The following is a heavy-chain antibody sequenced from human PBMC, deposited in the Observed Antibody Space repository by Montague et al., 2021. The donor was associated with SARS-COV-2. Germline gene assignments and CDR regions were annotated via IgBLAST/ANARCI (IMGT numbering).Heavy chain of an antibody. CDR3: ARRRDRSTVVSLAVFDL. D-gene: IGHD4-23*01. CDR1: SDSISSRSYC. Sequence: SETLSLTCSVPSDSISSRSYCWAWIRQSPGKGLEWIGNICYGGSTYYNPSLRSRVVMSAETSKSQFSLKLYSVTAADTSIYYCARRRDRSTVVSLAVFDLWGQGTMVIVSS. CDR2: ICYGGST. J-gene: IGHJ3*01. V-gene: IGHV4-39*01.